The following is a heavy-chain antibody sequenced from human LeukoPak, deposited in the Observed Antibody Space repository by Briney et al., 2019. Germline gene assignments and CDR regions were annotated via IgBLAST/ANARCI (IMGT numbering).Heavy chain of an antibody. Sequence: ASVKVSCKASGYTFTGYYMHWVRQAPGQGLEWMGWISAYNGNTNYAQKLQGRVTMTTDTSTSTAYMELRSLRSDDTAVYYCARESDYGYYFDYWGQGTLVTVSS. J-gene: IGHJ4*02. CDR2: ISAYNGNT. V-gene: IGHV1-18*04. CDR1: GYTFTGYY. D-gene: IGHD4-17*01. CDR3: ARESDYGYYFDY.